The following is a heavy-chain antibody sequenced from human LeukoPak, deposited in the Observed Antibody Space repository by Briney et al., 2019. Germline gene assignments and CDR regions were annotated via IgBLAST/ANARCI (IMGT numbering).Heavy chain of an antibody. V-gene: IGHV3-48*01. CDR2: ISSSSSTI. J-gene: IGHJ4*02. CDR1: GFTFSSYS. Sequence: GGSLRLSCAASGFTFSSYSMNWVRQAPGKGLEWVSYISSSSSTIYYADSVKGRFTISRDNSKNTLYLQMNSLRPEDTSVYYCARSPTSWYFDYWGQGTLVTVSS. CDR3: ARSPTSWYFDY. D-gene: IGHD2-2*01.